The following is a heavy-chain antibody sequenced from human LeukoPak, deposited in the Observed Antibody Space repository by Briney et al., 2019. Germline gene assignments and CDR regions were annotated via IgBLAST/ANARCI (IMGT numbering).Heavy chain of an antibody. J-gene: IGHJ6*03. CDR2: IKQDGSEK. Sequence: GGSLRLSCAASGFTFSDYNMRWIRQAPGKGLEWVANIKQDGSEKYYVDSVKGRFTISRDNAKNSLYLQMNSLRAEDTAVYYCARVGGSSWSYYYYYYMDVWGKGTTVTVSS. CDR1: GFTFSDYN. D-gene: IGHD6-13*01. CDR3: ARVGGSSWSYYYYYYMDV. V-gene: IGHV3-7*01.